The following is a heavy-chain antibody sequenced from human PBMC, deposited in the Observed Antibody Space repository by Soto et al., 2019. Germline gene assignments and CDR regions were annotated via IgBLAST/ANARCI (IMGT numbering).Heavy chain of an antibody. V-gene: IGHV1-18*01. Sequence: GASVKVSFKASGYTFTSYGISWLRQAPGQGLEWMGWISAYNGNTNYAQKLQGRVTMTTDTSTSTAYMELRSLRSDDTAVYYCVSGVITTGAFDIWGQGTMVTVSS. D-gene: IGHD3-22*01. CDR1: GYTFTSYG. CDR3: VSGVITTGAFDI. J-gene: IGHJ3*02. CDR2: ISAYNGNT.